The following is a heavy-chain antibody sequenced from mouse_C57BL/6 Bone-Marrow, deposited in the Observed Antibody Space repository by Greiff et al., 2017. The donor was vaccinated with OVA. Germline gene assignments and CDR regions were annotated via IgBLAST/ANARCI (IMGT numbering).Heavy chain of an antibody. V-gene: IGHV5-6*01. CDR3: ASLIYCWYCDV. Sequence: EVKLVESGGDLVKPGGSLKLSCAASGFTFSSYGMSWVRQTPDKRLEWVATISSGGSYTYYPDSVQGRFTISRDTAKNTLYLQMSSLKSEDTAMDYCASLIYCWYCDVWGTGTTVTVSS. CDR2: ISSGGSYT. CDR1: GFTFSSYG. D-gene: IGHD2-3*01. J-gene: IGHJ1*03.